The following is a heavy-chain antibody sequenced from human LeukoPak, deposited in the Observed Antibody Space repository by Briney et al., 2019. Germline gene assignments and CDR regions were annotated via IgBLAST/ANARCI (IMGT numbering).Heavy chain of an antibody. J-gene: IGHJ3*02. Sequence: GESLKISCKGSGYSFTSYWIGWVRQMPGKGLEWMGIIYPGDSDTRYSPSFQGQVTISADKSISTAYLQWSSLKASDTAMYYCARTGGGYNRGDAFDIWGQGTMVTVSS. CDR2: IYPGDSDT. V-gene: IGHV5-51*01. CDR1: GYSFTSYW. D-gene: IGHD5-24*01. CDR3: ARTGGGYNRGDAFDI.